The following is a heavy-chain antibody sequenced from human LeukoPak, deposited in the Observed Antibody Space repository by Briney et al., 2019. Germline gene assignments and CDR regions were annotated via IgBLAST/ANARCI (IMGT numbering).Heavy chain of an antibody. D-gene: IGHD6-6*01. V-gene: IGHV3-48*03. Sequence: GGSLRLSCAASEFTFTSYELNWVRQAPGKGLEWVSYISSSGNTISYADSVKGRFTISRDNAKNSLYLQVISLRAEDTAVYYCARGPSLAARYDAFDIWGQRTMVTVSS. CDR3: ARGPSLAARYDAFDI. CDR1: EFTFTSYE. J-gene: IGHJ3*02. CDR2: ISSSGNTI.